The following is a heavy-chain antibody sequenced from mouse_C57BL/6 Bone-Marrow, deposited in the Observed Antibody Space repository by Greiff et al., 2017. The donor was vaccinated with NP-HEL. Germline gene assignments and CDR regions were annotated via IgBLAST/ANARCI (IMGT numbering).Heavy chain of an antibody. CDR1: GYTFTDYN. J-gene: IGHJ1*03. CDR3: ARSRITAVVATKVWYFDV. D-gene: IGHD1-1*01. CDR2: INPNNGGT. V-gene: IGHV1-18*01. Sequence: EVQLQQSGPELVKPGASVKIPCKASGYTFTDYNMDWVKQSHGKSLEWIGDINPNNGGTISNQKFKGKATLTVDKSSSTAYMELRSLTSEDTADYYCARSRITAVVATKVWYFDVWGTGTTVTVSS.